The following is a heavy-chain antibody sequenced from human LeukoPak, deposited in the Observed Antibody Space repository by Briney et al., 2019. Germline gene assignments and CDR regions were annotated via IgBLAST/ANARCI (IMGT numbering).Heavy chain of an antibody. D-gene: IGHD6-19*01. V-gene: IGHV1-46*01. J-gene: IGHJ5*02. Sequence: ASVKVSCKASGYTFTSYYMHWVRQAPGQGLEWMGIINPSGGSTSYAQKFQGRVTMTRDMSTSTVYMELSSLRSEDTAVYYCARLNRGIAVAGVSHRGWFDPWGQGTLVTVSS. CDR2: INPSGGST. CDR3: ARLNRGIAVAGVSHRGWFDP. CDR1: GYTFTSYY.